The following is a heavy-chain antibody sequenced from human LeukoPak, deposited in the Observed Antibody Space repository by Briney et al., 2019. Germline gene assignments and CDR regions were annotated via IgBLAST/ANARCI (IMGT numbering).Heavy chain of an antibody. CDR2: ISYDGTDT. J-gene: IGHJ4*02. CDR3: AREDGEVDTAMVT. CDR1: GFTFSDYA. V-gene: IGHV3-30*04. Sequence: GGSLRLSCAASGFTFSDYAMHWVRQAPGKGLEWVAVISYDGTDTSYADSVKGRFTISRDGSRNTLSLQMNSLRAEDTAVYYCAREDGEVDTAMVTWGQGTLVTVSS. D-gene: IGHD5-18*01.